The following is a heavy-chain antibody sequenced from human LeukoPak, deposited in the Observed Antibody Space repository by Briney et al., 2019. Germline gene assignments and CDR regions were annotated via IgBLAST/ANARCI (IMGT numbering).Heavy chain of an antibody. CDR2: ITGGGDVT. V-gene: IGHV3-21*04. J-gene: IGHJ6*03. CDR3: ARIDGPTVYTYYMDL. D-gene: IGHD3-16*01. Sequence: PGGSLRLSCAASGFIFSSYSMNWVRQAPGQGLEWDTYITGGGDVTHYGDSVKGRFTVSRDNAKNSLYLQMNTLRAEDTAVYYCARIDGPTVYTYYMDLWGKGTTVTVAS. CDR1: GFIFSSYS.